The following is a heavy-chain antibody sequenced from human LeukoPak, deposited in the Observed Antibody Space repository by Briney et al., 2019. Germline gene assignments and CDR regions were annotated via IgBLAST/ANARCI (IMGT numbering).Heavy chain of an antibody. V-gene: IGHV4-34*01. D-gene: IGHD3-3*01. CDR2: INHSGST. Sequence: GSLRLYCAASGFTVSSDYMSWDRQAPGKGLEWIGEINHSGSTNYNPSLKSRVTISVDTSKNQFSLKLSSVTAADTAVYYCARGRYDFSSGYYSNWFDTWGQGTLVTVSS. CDR3: ARGRYDFSSGYYSNWFDT. J-gene: IGHJ5*02. CDR1: GFTVSSDY.